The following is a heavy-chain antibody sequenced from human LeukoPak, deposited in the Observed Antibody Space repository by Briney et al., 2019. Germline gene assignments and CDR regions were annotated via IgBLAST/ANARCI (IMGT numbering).Heavy chain of an antibody. V-gene: IGHV4-38-2*02. J-gene: IGHJ4*02. D-gene: IGHD1-26*01. CDR2: IYHSGST. CDR3: AGALSGSYISYFDY. CDR1: GYSISSGYY. Sequence: SETLSLTCTVSGYSISSGYYWGWIRQPPGKGLEWIGSIYHSGSTYYNPSLRSRVTISVDTSKNQFSLKLSSVTAADTAVYYCAGALSGSYISYFDYWGQGTLVTVSS.